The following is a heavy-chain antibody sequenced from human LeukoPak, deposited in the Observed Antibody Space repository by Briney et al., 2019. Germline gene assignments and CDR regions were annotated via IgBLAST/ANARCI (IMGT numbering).Heavy chain of an antibody. D-gene: IGHD6-19*01. J-gene: IGHJ6*02. CDR3: ARDNGMTSGWYAGRIDYYYGMDV. V-gene: IGHV3-53*01. CDR1: GLTVSSSY. Sequence: GGSLRLSCAASGLTVSSSYMSWVRQAPGKGLEWVSIIYNDGSTYYADSMKGRFTISRDNAKNSLYLQMNSLSDEDTAVYYCARDNGMTSGWYAGRIDYYYGMDVWGQGTTVTVSS. CDR2: IYNDGST.